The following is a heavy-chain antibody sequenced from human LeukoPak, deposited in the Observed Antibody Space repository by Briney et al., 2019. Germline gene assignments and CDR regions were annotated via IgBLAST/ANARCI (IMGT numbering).Heavy chain of an antibody. V-gene: IGHV1-69*01. CDR2: IIPIFGTA. Sequence: SVKVSCKASGGAFSSYAISWVRQAPGQGLEWMGGIIPIFGTANYAQKFQGRVTITADESTSTAYMELSSLRSEDTAVYYCARGSPLLSHYYGMDVWGKGTTVTVSS. CDR3: ARGSPLLSHYYGMDV. J-gene: IGHJ6*04. CDR1: GGAFSSYA. D-gene: IGHD2-8*02.